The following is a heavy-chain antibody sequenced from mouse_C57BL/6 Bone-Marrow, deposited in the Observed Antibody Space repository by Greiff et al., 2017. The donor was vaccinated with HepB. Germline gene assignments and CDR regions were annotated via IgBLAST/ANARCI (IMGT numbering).Heavy chain of an antibody. V-gene: IGHV1-81*01. CDR1: GYTFTSYG. D-gene: IGHD2-5*01. Sequence: QVQLQQSGAELARPGASVKLSCKASGYTFTSYGISWVKQRTGQGLEWIGEIYPRSGNTYYNEKFKGKATLTADKSSSTAYMELSSLTSEDSAVYYCARGEEDYSNYEKYFDYWGQGTTLTVSS. CDR2: IYPRSGNT. J-gene: IGHJ2*01. CDR3: ARGEEDYSNYEKYFDY.